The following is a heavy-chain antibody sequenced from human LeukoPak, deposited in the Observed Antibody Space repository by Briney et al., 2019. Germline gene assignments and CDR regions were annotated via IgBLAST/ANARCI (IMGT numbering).Heavy chain of an antibody. V-gene: IGHV1-2*04. CDR2: INPNSGGT. CDR1: GYTFTGYY. Sequence: GASVKVSCKASGYTFTGYYMHWVRQAPGQGLEWMGWINPNSGGTNYAQKFQGWVTMTRDTSISTAYMELSRLRSDDTAVYYCARPTYDYCDTSRNAFDIWGQGTMVTVSS. J-gene: IGHJ3*02. CDR3: ARPTYDYCDTSRNAFDI. D-gene: IGHD3-22*01.